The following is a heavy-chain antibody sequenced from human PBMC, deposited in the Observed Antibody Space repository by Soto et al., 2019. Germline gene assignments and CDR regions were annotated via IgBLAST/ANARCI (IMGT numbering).Heavy chain of an antibody. D-gene: IGHD1-26*01. CDR1: GYPFTNYG. CDR2: ISAYNGDT. Sequence: QVQLLQSGAEVKKPGASVKVSCKASGYPFTNYGITWVRQAPGQGPEWMGWISAYNGDTHYTQRLQGRVTMTTDTSRSTAYMELRGLRSDDTCVYYCARVPELLGYFYCYIDFWLKGSTVTVSS. V-gene: IGHV1-18*01. J-gene: IGHJ6*03. CDR3: ARVPELLGYFYCYIDF.